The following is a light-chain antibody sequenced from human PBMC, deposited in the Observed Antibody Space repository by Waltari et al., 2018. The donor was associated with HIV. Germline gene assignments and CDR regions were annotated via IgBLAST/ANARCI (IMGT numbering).Light chain of an antibody. J-gene: IGKJ1*01. V-gene: IGKV3-20*01. CDR1: QTVSSSQ. CDR3: QQYGRSPWT. CDR2: GAS. Sequence: EIVLTQSPGSLSLSPGERATLSCRASQTVSSSQLAWYQQKPGQAPRRLIYGASTRATGTPDRFSGSGSGTDFTLIISRLEPEDFVVYYCQQYGRSPWTFGQGTKVEIK.